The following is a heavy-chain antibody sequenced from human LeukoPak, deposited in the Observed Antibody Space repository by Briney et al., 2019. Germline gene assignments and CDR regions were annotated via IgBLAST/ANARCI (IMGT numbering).Heavy chain of an antibody. Sequence: GGSLRLSCAASGFTFRDYSDYWMSWVRQAPGKGLEWVANIEQDGSVKYYVDSVKGRFTISRDNAKNSLFLQMNSLRAEDTAVYYCARVGRYSYAHNSWGQGTLVNVSS. CDR1: GFTFRDYSDYW. CDR2: IEQDGSVK. V-gene: IGHV3-7*01. CDR3: ARVGRYSYAHNS. J-gene: IGHJ4*02. D-gene: IGHD5-18*01.